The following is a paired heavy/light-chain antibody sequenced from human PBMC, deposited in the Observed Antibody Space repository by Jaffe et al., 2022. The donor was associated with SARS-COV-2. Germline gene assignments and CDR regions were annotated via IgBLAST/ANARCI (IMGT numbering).Heavy chain of an antibody. CDR1: GFTFSSYA. CDR2: ISVGGYRT. D-gene: IGHD1-26*01. Sequence: EVQLLDSGGSLVQPGGSLRLSCAASGFTFSSYAMSWVRQAPGKGLEWVSGISVGGYRTYPADSVKGRFTISRDNSKNTVYLQMSSLRAEDTAVYYCVKDYAPSVVGTNMGDSWGQGTLVTVSS. V-gene: IGHV3-23*01. CDR3: VKDYAPSVVGTNMGDS. J-gene: IGHJ5*01.
Light chain of an antibody. J-gene: IGLJ3*02. Sequence: QSVLTQPPSASGTPGQSVTISCSGSSSNIGSKTVNWYQQLPGTAPRLLMYSNNQRPSGVPDRFSGSKSGTSASLAISGLQSEDEADYYCAAWDGSLNVWVFGGGTRVTVL. CDR2: SNN. V-gene: IGLV1-44*01. CDR1: SSNIGSKT. CDR3: AAWDGSLNVWV.